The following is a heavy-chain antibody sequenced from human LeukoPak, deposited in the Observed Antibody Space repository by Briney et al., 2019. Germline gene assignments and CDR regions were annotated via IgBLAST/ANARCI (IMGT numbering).Heavy chain of an antibody. CDR1: GGSISSYQ. D-gene: IGHD3-9*01. J-gene: IGHJ4*02. CDR2: IYYSGSA. Sequence: SETLSLTCTVSGGSISSYQWSWIRQPPGKGLEWIGNIYYSGSANYNPSLKSRVIISVDTSKNQFSLKLSPVTAADTAVYYCARLYYDILTGYYYYFDYWGQGTLVTVSS. V-gene: IGHV4-59*01. CDR3: ARLYYDILTGYYYYFDY.